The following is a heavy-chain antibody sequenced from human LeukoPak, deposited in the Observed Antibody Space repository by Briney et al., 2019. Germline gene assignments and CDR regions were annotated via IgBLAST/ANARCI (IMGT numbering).Heavy chain of an antibody. CDR2: IIPIFGTA. Sequence: GASVKVSCKASGGTFSSYAISWVRQAPGQGLEWMGGIIPIFGTANYAQKFQGRVTITTDESTSTAYMELSSLRSEDMAVYYCATRYGYLYYYYYYMDVWGKGTTVTVSS. CDR3: ATRYGYLYYYYYYMDV. CDR1: GGTFSSYA. D-gene: IGHD5-18*01. V-gene: IGHV1-69*05. J-gene: IGHJ6*03.